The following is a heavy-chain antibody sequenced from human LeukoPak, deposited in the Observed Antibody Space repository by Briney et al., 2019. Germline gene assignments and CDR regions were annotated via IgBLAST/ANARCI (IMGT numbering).Heavy chain of an antibody. Sequence: GGSLRLSCAASGFTFSSYAMHWVRQAPGKGLEWVAVISYDGSNKYYADSVKGRFTISRDNSKNTLYLQMNSLRAEDTAVNYCARDEYQLQAVDYWGQGTLVTVSS. J-gene: IGHJ4*02. CDR1: GFTFSSYA. V-gene: IGHV3-30*01. CDR2: ISYDGSNK. D-gene: IGHD2-2*01. CDR3: ARDEYQLQAVDY.